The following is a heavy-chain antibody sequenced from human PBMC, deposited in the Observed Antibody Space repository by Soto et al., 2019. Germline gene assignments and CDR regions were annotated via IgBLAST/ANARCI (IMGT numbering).Heavy chain of an antibody. Sequence: PGGSLRLSCAASGFTFSSYAMSWVRQAPGKGLEWVSAISGSGGSTYYADSVKGRFTISRDNSKNTLYLQMNSLRAEDTAVYYCAMTNSYSHYYYGMDVWGQGTTVTVSS. CDR3: AMTNSYSHYYYGMDV. CDR1: GFTFSSYA. J-gene: IGHJ6*02. D-gene: IGHD1-26*01. V-gene: IGHV3-23*01. CDR2: ISGSGGST.